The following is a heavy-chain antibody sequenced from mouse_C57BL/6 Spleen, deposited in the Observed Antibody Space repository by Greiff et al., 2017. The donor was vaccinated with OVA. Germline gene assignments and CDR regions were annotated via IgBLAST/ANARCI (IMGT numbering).Heavy chain of an antibody. CDR3: ARYGVHYYGSSWYFDV. CDR1: GYSITSDY. CDR2: ISYSGST. D-gene: IGHD1-1*01. V-gene: IGHV3-8*01. J-gene: IGHJ1*03. Sequence: EVMLVESGPGLAKPSQTLSLTCSVTGYSITSDYWNWIRKFPGNKLEYMGYISYSGSTYYNPSLKSRISITRDTSKNQYYLQLNSVTTEDTATYYCARYGVHYYGSSWYFDVWGTGTTVTVSS.